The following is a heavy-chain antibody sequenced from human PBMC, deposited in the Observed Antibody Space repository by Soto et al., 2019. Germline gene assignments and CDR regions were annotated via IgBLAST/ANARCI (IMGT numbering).Heavy chain of an antibody. Sequence: PGGSLRLSFAASGFTFSSYAMHWACQAPGKGLEWVTVISIRGGDEYYAESVRGRFTISRDDSKNTLYLQMDSLRVEDTAVYYCARGTIVARQHLDYWGQGTLVTVSS. V-gene: IGHV3-30*03. CDR1: GFTFSSYA. J-gene: IGHJ4*02. CDR2: ISIRGGDE. D-gene: IGHD6-6*01. CDR3: ARGTIVARQHLDY.